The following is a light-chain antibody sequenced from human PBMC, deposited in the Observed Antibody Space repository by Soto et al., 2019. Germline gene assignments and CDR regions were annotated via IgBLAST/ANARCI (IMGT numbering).Light chain of an antibody. CDR1: QGITND. Sequence: DIQLTQSPSFLSASVGDRVNITCRASQGITNDLAWYQQKPGKAPKLLIYAASTLQSGVPSRFSGSGSGTEFTLTITSLQPEDFATYYCLHLNSYPLTFGGGTKVEIK. CDR3: LHLNSYPLT. CDR2: AAS. V-gene: IGKV1-9*01. J-gene: IGKJ4*01.